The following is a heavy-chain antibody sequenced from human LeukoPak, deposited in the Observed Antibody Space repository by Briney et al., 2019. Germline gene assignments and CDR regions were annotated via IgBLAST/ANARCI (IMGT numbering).Heavy chain of an antibody. Sequence: ASVKVSCKASGYTFTSYDINWVRQATGQGLEWMGWMNPNSGNTGYAQKFQGRVTITRNTSISTAYMELSSLRSEDTAVYYCARDVEYSSSGWFDPWGQGTLVTVSS. V-gene: IGHV1-8*03. CDR3: ARDVEYSSSGWFDP. J-gene: IGHJ5*02. CDR2: MNPNSGNT. D-gene: IGHD6-6*01. CDR1: GYTFTSYD.